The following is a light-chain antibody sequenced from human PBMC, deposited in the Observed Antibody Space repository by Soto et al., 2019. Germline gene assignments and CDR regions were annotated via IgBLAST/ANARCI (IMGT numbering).Light chain of an antibody. CDR2: GAS. Sequence: ELFLTQSPDTLSLSPGDRAALSCRASQRVAGNFLAWYQQKPGQSPRLLIYGASYRASDIPDRFSGSGSGTNFALTISRLEPEDFALYYCHQYASSFGTFGQGTKVDIK. CDR3: HQYASSFGT. J-gene: IGKJ1*01. V-gene: IGKV3-20*01. CDR1: QRVAGNF.